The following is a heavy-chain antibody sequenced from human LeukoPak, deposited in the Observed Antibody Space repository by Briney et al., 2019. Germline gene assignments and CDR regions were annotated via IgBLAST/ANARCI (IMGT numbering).Heavy chain of an antibody. CDR1: GFSVTTSGVS. CDR3: AHRRTASGWSDFFDS. V-gene: IGHV2-5*01. D-gene: IGHD6-19*01. J-gene: IGHJ5*01. Sequence: ESGPTLVKPTQTLMLTCTFSGFSVTTSGVSVGWIRQPPGKALEWLAVIYWNDNKYYNPSLNNRVTVTKDTSKNQVVLTLTNMDPVDTATYYCAHRRTASGWSDFFDSWGQGTLVTVSS. CDR2: IYWNDNK.